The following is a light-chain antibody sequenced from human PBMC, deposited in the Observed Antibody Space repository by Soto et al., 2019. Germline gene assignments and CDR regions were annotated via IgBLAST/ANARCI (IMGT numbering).Light chain of an antibody. CDR3: QSYRNFSWT. V-gene: IGKV1-5*01. Sequence: DIHMTQSPSTLSASVGDRVTITCRASQNINSWLAWYQQKPGKAPKLLIYAASSLQSGVPSRFSGSGSGTEFTLTINSLQPDDFATYYCQSYRNFSWTFGQGTKVDI. J-gene: IGKJ1*01. CDR1: QNINSW. CDR2: AAS.